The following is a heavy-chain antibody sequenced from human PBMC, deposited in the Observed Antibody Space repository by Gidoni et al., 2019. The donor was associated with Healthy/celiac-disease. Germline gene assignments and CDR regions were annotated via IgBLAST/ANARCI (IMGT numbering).Heavy chain of an antibody. V-gene: IGHV3-49*04. Sequence: LVQPGRSLRLSCTASGFTFVDYAMSWVRQAPGKGLEWVGFIRSKAYGGTTEYAASVKGRFTISRDDSKSIAYLQMNSLKTEDTAVYYCTRGHDSSGYPYPNAFDIWGQGTMVTVSS. CDR3: TRGHDSSGYPYPNAFDI. CDR1: GFTFVDYA. CDR2: IRSKAYGGTT. J-gene: IGHJ3*02. D-gene: IGHD3-22*01.